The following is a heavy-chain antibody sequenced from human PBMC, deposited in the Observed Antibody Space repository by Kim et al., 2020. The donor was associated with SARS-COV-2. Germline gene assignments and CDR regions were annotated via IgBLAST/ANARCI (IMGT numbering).Heavy chain of an antibody. D-gene: IGHD3-10*01. CDR1: GGSISSSSYY. CDR3: ARCAGGPMDV. J-gene: IGHJ6*02. CDR2: IYYSGST. V-gene: IGHV4-39*01. Sequence: SETLSLTCTVSGGSISSSSYYWGWIRQPPGKGLEWIGSIYYSGSTYYNPSLKSRVTISVDTSKNQFSLKLSSVTAADTAVYYCARCAGGPMDVWGQGTTVTVSS.